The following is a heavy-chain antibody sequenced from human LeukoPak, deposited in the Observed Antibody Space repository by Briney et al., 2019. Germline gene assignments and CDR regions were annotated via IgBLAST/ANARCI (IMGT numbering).Heavy chain of an antibody. CDR3: ARVVDTNYYYYYYMDV. Sequence: ASVKVSCKASGYTFTGYYMHWVRQAPGQGLEWMGWINPNSGGTNYAQKFQGRVTMTRDTSISTAYMELSRLRSDDTAVYYCARVVDTNYYYYYYMDVWGKGTTVTVSS. CDR2: INPNSGGT. CDR1: GYTFTGYY. V-gene: IGHV1-2*02. D-gene: IGHD2-15*01. J-gene: IGHJ6*03.